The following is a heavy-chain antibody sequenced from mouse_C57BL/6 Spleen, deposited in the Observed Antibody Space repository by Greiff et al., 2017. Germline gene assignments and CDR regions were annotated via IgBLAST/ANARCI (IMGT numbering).Heavy chain of an antibody. CDR1: GYTFTSYW. CDR2: IDPSDSYT. J-gene: IGHJ3*01. CDR3: ARRGYDGYSLAWFAY. D-gene: IGHD2-3*01. Sequence: VQLQQPGAELVKPGASVKLSCKASGYTFTSYWMQWVKQRPGQGLEWIGEIDPSDSYTNYNQKFKGKATLTVDTSSSTAYMQLSSLTSEDSAVYYCARRGYDGYSLAWFAYWGQGTLVTVSA. V-gene: IGHV1-50*01.